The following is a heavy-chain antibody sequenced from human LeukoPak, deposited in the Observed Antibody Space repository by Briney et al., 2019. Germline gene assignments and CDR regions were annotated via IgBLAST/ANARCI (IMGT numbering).Heavy chain of an antibody. D-gene: IGHD1-26*01. CDR2: IWFDGSNI. V-gene: IGHV3-33*06. J-gene: IGHJ4*02. Sequence: PGRSLRLSCAASGFNFSSYGMHWVRQAPGKGLEWVTSIWFDGSNIHYADSVKGRVIISRDNSKNTLYLQMNSLRAEDTAVYYCVKATPATSDYWGQGTLVTVSS. CDR3: VKATPATSDY. CDR1: GFNFSSYG.